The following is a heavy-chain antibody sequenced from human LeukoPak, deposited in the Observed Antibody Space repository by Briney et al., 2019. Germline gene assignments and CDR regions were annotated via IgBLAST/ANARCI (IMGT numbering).Heavy chain of an antibody. D-gene: IGHD5-12*01. CDR2: INPNSGGT. CDR1: GYTFTGYH. CDR3: ALTLVATITFEY. V-gene: IGHV1-2*02. Sequence: ASVKVSCKASGYTFTGYHMHWVRQAPGQGLEWMGWINPNSGGTSYAQKFQGRVTMTRDTSISTAYMELSRLRSDDTAVYYCALTLVATITFEYWGQGTLVTVSS. J-gene: IGHJ4*02.